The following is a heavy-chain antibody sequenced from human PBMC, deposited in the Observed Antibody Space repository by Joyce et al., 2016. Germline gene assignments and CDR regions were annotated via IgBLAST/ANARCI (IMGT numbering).Heavy chain of an antibody. CDR2: ISGTSYYI. V-gene: IGHV3-21*01. D-gene: IGHD3-16*01. Sequence: QLVESGGGVVKPGGSLRLSCEASGSTFSSSSRSWFRQAPGKGREWVAAISGTSYYIFHAETVRGRFTVSRDNAKKTLYLQMNSLRAEDSAVFYCARGGISYYYAMDVWGQGTTVTVSS. J-gene: IGHJ6*02. CDR3: ARGGISYYYAMDV. CDR1: GSTFSSSS.